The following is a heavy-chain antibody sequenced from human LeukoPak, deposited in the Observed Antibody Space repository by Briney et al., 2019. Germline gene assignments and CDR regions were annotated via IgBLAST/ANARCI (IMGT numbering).Heavy chain of an antibody. D-gene: IGHD3-22*01. Sequence: GGSLRLSCAASGFTFSSYGMNWVRQAPGKGLEWVSSISSSSSYIYYADSVKGRFTISRDNAKNSLYLQMNSLRAEDTAVYYCARDLSLSVDYYDSSGYLLFQHWGQGTLVTVSS. CDR2: ISSSSSYI. V-gene: IGHV3-21*01. CDR1: GFTFSSYG. J-gene: IGHJ1*01. CDR3: ARDLSLSVDYYDSSGYLLFQH.